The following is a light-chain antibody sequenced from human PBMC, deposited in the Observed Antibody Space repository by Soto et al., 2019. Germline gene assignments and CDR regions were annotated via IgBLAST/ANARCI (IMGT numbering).Light chain of an antibody. J-gene: IGLJ2*01. CDR2: RNN. V-gene: IGLV1-47*01. CDR1: SSNIGSNY. Sequence: QSVLTQPPSASGTPGQRVTISCSGSSSNIGSNYVYWYQQLPGTAPKLLIYRNNQRPSGVPDRFSGYKYGTSASLDISGLRSEDEADYYCAGWYDSLSGPVFGGGTTVTVL. CDR3: AGWYDSLSGPV.